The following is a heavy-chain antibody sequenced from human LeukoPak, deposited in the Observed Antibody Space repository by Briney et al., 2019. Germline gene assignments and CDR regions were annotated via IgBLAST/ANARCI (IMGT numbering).Heavy chain of an antibody. V-gene: IGHV4-34*01. CDR2: INHSGTT. CDR3: ASHYSSGSYHYTGSFDS. J-gene: IGHJ4*02. CDR1: GGSFSDYY. D-gene: IGHD3-16*02. Sequence: PSETLSLTCAVYGGSFSDYYWSWIRQPPGKGLEWIGEINHSGTTNYSPSLKSRVSISVDTSKNQFSLKLNSVTAADAAMYYCASHYSSGSYHYTGSFDSWGQGMLVNVSS.